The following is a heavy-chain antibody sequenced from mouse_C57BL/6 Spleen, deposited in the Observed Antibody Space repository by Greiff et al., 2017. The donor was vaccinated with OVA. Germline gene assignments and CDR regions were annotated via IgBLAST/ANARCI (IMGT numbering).Heavy chain of an antibody. CDR2: INPNNGGT. Sequence: VQLQQSGPELVKPGASVKISCKASGYTFTDYYMNWVKQSHGKSLEWIGDINPNNGGTSYNQKFKGKATLTVDKSSSTAYMELRSLTSEDSAVYYCARWGWAFAYWGQGTLVTVSA. CDR1: GYTFTDYY. D-gene: IGHD3-3*01. V-gene: IGHV1-26*01. J-gene: IGHJ3*01. CDR3: ARWGWAFAY.